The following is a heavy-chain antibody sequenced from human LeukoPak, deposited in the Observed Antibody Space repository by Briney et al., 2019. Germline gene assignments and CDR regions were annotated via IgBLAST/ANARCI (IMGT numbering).Heavy chain of an antibody. V-gene: IGHV1-69*13. J-gene: IGHJ4*02. D-gene: IGHD3-9*01. CDR1: GGTFSSYA. CDR3: AAAADYDILTGHQYYFDY. Sequence: SVKVSCKASGGTFSSYAISWVRQAPGQGLEWMGGIIPIFGTANYAQKFQGRVTITADESTSTAYMELSSLRSEDTAVYYCAAAADYDILTGHQYYFDYWGQGTLVTVSS. CDR2: IIPIFGTA.